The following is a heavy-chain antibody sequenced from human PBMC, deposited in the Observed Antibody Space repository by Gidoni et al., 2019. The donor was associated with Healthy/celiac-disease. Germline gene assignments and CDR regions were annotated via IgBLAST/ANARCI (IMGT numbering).Heavy chain of an antibody. CDR1: GFTFSRYA. CDR2: ISYDGSNK. V-gene: IGHV3-30-3*01. J-gene: IGHJ4*02. CDR3: AGRDYGDYA. Sequence: QVQLVESGGGVVQPGRSLRLSCAASGFTFSRYAMHWVRQAPGKGLEWVAVISYDGSNKYYADSVKGRFTISRDNSKNTLYLQMNSLRAEDTAVYYCAGRDYGDYAWGQGTLVTVSS. D-gene: IGHD4-17*01.